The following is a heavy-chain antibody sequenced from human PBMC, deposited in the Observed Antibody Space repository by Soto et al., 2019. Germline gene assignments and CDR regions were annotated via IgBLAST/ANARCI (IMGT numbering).Heavy chain of an antibody. CDR3: ARDAAPGWYGSGSYATRRFDP. CDR2: IWYDGSNK. Sequence: VQLVESGGGVVQPGRSLRLSCAASGFTFSSYGMHWVRQAPGKGLEWVAVIWYDGSNKYYADSVKGRFTISRDNSKNTLYLQMNSLRAEDTAVYYCARDAAPGWYGSGSYATRRFDPWGQGTLVTVSS. J-gene: IGHJ5*02. V-gene: IGHV3-33*01. CDR1: GFTFSSYG. D-gene: IGHD3-10*01.